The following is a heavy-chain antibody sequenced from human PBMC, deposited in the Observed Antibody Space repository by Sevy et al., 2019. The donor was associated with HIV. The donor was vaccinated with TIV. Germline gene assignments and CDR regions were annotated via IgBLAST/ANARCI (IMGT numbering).Heavy chain of an antibody. CDR3: ARNLSQSGAFDI. J-gene: IGHJ3*02. Sequence: GGSLRLSCAASGLTFSNYVMSWVRQAPGKGLEWLSVISGSSGTTYAAESVKGRFIISRDNSKNTLYLHMSSLGAEDTAVYYCARNLSQSGAFDIWGQGTRVTVSS. D-gene: IGHD6-25*01. CDR1: GLTFSNYV. V-gene: IGHV3-23*01. CDR2: ISGSSGTT.